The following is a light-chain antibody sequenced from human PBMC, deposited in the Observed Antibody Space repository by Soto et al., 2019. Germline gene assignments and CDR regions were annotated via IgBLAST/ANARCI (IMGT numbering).Light chain of an antibody. CDR3: CSYRSDNTLV. J-gene: IGLJ3*02. V-gene: IGLV2-14*01. CDR2: EVS. Sequence: QSALTQPASVSGSPGQSITISCTGTTSDIGTYNFVSWYQQHPGKAPKLMICEVSNRPSGVSNRFSGSKSGNTASLTISGLQPDDEADYYCCSYRSDNTLVFGGRTKVTVL. CDR1: TSDIGTYNF.